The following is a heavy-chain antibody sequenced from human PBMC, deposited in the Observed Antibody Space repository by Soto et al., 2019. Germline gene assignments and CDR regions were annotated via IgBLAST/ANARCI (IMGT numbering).Heavy chain of an antibody. CDR1: GFTFSDHA. D-gene: IGHD2-15*01. CDR3: AIDLWWYTH. Sequence: EVQLLESGGGLVQPGGSLRLSCTASGFTFSDHAMTWVRQAPGKGLEWLSGISGGGSGAYYADSVKGRSTVSRANSNNTLFLQMDSLRVEDTAVYYCAIDLWWYTHWGQGTLVTVSS. CDR2: ISGGGSGA. V-gene: IGHV3-23*01. J-gene: IGHJ4*02.